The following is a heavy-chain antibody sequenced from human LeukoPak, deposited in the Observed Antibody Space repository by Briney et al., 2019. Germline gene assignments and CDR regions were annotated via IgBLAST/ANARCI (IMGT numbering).Heavy chain of an antibody. J-gene: IGHJ4*02. CDR3: ARDTYEYGSSAYYFDY. CDR2: IDTSGST. Sequence: PSETLSLTCTVSGVSISSYYWSWIRQPAGKGLEWIGRIDTSGSTNYNPSLKSRVTMSVDTSKNQFSLKLSSVTAADTAVYYCARDTYEYGSSAYYFDYWGQGTLVTVSS. V-gene: IGHV4-4*07. D-gene: IGHD3-10*01. CDR1: GVSISSYY.